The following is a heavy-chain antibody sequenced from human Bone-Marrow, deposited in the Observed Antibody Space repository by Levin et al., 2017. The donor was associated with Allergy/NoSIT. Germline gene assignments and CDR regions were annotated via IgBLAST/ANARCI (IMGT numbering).Heavy chain of an antibody. CDR3: ARVEGGSQYGLGCADS. CDR2: INHSGNT. D-gene: IGHD2-2*01. CDR1: GYSINSAYY. J-gene: IGHJ5*01. Sequence: SQTLSLTCAVSGYSINSAYYWGWFRQPPGKGLECIGTINHSGNTYYSPSLRSRVTISVDTSMNHFSLRLASVTAADAAVYYCARVEGGSQYGLGCADSWGQGTLVNVSS. V-gene: IGHV4-38-2*01.